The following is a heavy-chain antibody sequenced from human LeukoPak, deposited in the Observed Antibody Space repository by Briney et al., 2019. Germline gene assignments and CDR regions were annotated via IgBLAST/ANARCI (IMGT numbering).Heavy chain of an antibody. V-gene: IGHV4-34*01. D-gene: IGHD3-3*01. CDR3: STQRPLYDFWSGYNWFDP. CDR1: GGSFSGYY. Sequence: SETLSLTCAVYGGSFSGYYWSWIRQPPGKGLEWIGEINHSGSTNYNPSLKSRVTISVDTSKNQFSLKLSSVTAADTAVYYCSTQRPLYDFWSGYNWFDPWGQGTLVTVSS. J-gene: IGHJ5*02. CDR2: INHSGST.